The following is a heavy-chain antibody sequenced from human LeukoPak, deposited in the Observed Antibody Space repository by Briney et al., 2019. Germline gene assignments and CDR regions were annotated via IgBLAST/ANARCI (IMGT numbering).Heavy chain of an antibody. CDR2: ISGSGFTT. V-gene: IGHV3-23*01. Sequence: GGSLRLSCAASRFTFRSYAMSWVRQAPGKGLVWVSAISGSGFTTYYADSVKGRFTISRDNSKNKLYLPMNSLRAEDAAVYYCAKVLSGSGSYCFDNWGQGTLVTVSS. CDR1: RFTFRSYA. CDR3: AKVLSGSGSYCFDN. J-gene: IGHJ4*02. D-gene: IGHD3-10*01.